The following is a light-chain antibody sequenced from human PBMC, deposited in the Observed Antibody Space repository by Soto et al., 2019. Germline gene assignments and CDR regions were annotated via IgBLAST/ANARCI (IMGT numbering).Light chain of an antibody. J-gene: IGLJ3*02. V-gene: IGLV2-14*01. CDR1: SSDIGGSDY. CDR3: SSCVTSGTLV. Sequence: QSALTQAASVSGSPGQSITISCTGTSSDIGGSDYVSWYQKHPGKAPKVIIYEVSDRPSGVSDRFSGSKSGNTASLTISGLQAEDDAYYYCSSCVTSGTLVFGGGTKLAVL. CDR2: EVS.